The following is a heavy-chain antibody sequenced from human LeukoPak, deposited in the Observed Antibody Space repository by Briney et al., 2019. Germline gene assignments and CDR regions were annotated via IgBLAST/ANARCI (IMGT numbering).Heavy chain of an antibody. V-gene: IGHV1-69*06. D-gene: IGHD2-2*01. Sequence: ASVKVSCKASGGTFSSYAISWVRQAPGQGLEWMGRIIPIFGTANYAQKFQGRVTITADKSTSTAYMELSSLRSEDTAVYYCARGPCSSTSCYGVYNWFDPWGQGTLVTASS. CDR1: GGTFSSYA. CDR3: ARGPCSSTSCYGVYNWFDP. J-gene: IGHJ5*02. CDR2: IIPIFGTA.